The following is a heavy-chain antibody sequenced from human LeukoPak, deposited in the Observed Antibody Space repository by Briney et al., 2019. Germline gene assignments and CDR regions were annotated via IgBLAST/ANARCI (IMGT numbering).Heavy chain of an antibody. CDR2: TKQDESEK. J-gene: IGHJ4*02. D-gene: IGHD7-27*01. Sequence: GGSLRLSCAASGFTFSSYWMSWVRQAPGKGLEGVANTKQDESEKYYVDSVKGRFTISRDNAKNSLYLQMNRLSVDDTAVYYCARAVTGALDYWGQGTLVTVSS. CDR1: GFTFSSYW. V-gene: IGHV3-7*05. CDR3: ARAVTGALDY.